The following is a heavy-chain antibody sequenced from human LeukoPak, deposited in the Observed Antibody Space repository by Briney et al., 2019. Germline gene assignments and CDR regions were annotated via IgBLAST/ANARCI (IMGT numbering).Heavy chain of an antibody. J-gene: IGHJ4*02. CDR2: IYTSGST. CDR1: GGSISSGSYY. V-gene: IGHV4-61*02. CDR3: AREKTSGVFDY. D-gene: IGHD3-10*01. Sequence: SETLSLTCTVSGGSISSGSYYWSWIRQPAGKGLEWIGRIYTSGSTNYNPSLKSRVTISVDTSKNQFSLKLSSVTAADTAVYYCAREKTSGVFDYWGQGTLVTVFS.